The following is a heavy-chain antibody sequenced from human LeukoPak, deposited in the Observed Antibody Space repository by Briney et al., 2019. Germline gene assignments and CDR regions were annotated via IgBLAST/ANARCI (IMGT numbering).Heavy chain of an antibody. Sequence: GGSLRLSCAVSGFTVTSNYMSWVRQAPGKGLEWVSVVYPGGFTYHADSVKGRFTISRDTSKNTVYLQMNSLRAEDTAVYYCAIGGVIWRMDVWGQGTTVTVS. CDR3: AIGGVIWRMDV. CDR2: VYPGGFT. CDR1: GFTVTSNY. J-gene: IGHJ6*02. D-gene: IGHD2/OR15-2a*01. V-gene: IGHV3-66*01.